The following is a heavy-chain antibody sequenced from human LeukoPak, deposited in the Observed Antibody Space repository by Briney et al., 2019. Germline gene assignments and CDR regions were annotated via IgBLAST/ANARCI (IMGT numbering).Heavy chain of an antibody. V-gene: IGHV3-21*01. CDR2: ISSSSNYI. Sequence: PGGSLRLSCAASGFTFTSYTMNWVRQAPGKGLEWVSSISSSSNYIYYADSVKGRFTISRDNAKNSLYLQMNSLRAEDTAVYYCARGYLRGYFDYWGQGTLVTVSS. CDR3: ARGYLRGYFDY. D-gene: IGHD2-2*01. J-gene: IGHJ4*02. CDR1: GFTFTSYT.